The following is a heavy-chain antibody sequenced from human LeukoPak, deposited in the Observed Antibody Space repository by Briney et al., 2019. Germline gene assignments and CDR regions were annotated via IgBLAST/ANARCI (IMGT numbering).Heavy chain of an antibody. J-gene: IGHJ4*02. D-gene: IGHD5-18*01. V-gene: IGHV1-2*02. CDR1: GYTFTGYY. CDR3: ARASQTLYSYGTTTLFDY. Sequence: GASVKVSCKASGYTFTGYYMHWVRQAPGQGLEWMGWINPNSGGTNYAQKFQGRVTMTRDTSISTAYMELSRLRSDDTAVYYCARASQTLYSYGTTTLFDYWGQGILVTVSS. CDR2: INPNSGGT.